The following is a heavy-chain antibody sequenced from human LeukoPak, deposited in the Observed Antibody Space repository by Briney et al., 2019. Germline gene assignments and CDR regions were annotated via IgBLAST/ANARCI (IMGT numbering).Heavy chain of an antibody. CDR1: GFTFSSYG. CDR3: ANHYDYVWGSYGSDY. CDR2: IWYDGSNK. D-gene: IGHD3-16*02. Sequence: ERSLRLSCAASGFTFSSYGMHWVRQAPGKGLEWVAVIWYDGSNKYYADSVEGRFTISRDNSKNTLFLQMNSLRAEDTAVYYCANHYDYVWGSYGSDYWGQGTLVTVSS. V-gene: IGHV3-33*06. J-gene: IGHJ4*02.